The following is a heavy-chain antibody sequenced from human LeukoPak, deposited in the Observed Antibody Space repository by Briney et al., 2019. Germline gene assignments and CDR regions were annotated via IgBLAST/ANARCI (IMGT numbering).Heavy chain of an antibody. CDR2: IYHSGST. V-gene: IGHV4-30-2*01. CDR3: ARVFGLRVGQYYFDY. J-gene: IGHJ4*02. CDR1: GGSISSGGYS. D-gene: IGHD3-16*01. Sequence: SETLSLTCAVSGGSISSGGYSWSWTRQPPGKGLEWIGYIYHSGSTYYNPSLKSRVAISVDRSKNQFSLKLSSVTAADTAVYYCARVFGLRVGQYYFDYWGQGTLVTVSS.